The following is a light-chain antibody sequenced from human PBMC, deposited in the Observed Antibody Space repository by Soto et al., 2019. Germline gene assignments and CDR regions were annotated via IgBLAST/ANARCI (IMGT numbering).Light chain of an antibody. CDR3: SSYTSSSTLYV. CDR2: EVS. CDR1: SSDVGGYNY. V-gene: IGLV2-14*01. Sequence: QSVLAQPASVSGSPGQSITISCTGTSSDVGGYNYVSWYQQHAGKAPKLTIYEVSNRPSGVSNRFSGSKSGNTASLTISGLQAEDEADYYCSSYTSSSTLYVFGTGTNVTVL. J-gene: IGLJ1*01.